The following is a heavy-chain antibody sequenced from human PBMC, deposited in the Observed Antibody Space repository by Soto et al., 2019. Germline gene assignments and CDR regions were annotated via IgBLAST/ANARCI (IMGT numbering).Heavy chain of an antibody. Sequence: TLSLTCTVSGDSISSGDYYWSWIRQPPGKGLEWIGYIYSSGRTYYSPSLMSRITISVDTSKNQFSLKLSSVTAADTAVYYCARDAVTAIRSFDYWGQGTLVTVSS. CDR1: GDSISSGDYY. D-gene: IGHD2-21*02. CDR3: ARDAVTAIRSFDY. J-gene: IGHJ4*02. CDR2: IYSSGRT. V-gene: IGHV4-30-4*01.